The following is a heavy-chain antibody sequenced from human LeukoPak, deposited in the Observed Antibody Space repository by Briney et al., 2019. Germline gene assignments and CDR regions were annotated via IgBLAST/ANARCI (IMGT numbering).Heavy chain of an antibody. J-gene: IGHJ4*02. D-gene: IGHD6-13*01. CDR1: GFTFSIYA. CDR2: ISGSGGST. Sequence: GGSLRLSCAAYGFTFSIYAMSWVRQAPGKGLEWVSAISGSGGSTYYADSVKGRFTISRDNSKNTLYLQMNSLRAEDTAVYYCAKQVYRQQLVQLRVYWGQGTLVTVSS. CDR3: AKQVYRQQLVQLRVY. V-gene: IGHV3-23*01.